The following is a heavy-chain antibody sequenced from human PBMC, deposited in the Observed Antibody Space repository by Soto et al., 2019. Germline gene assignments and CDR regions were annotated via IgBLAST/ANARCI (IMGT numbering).Heavy chain of an antibody. CDR1: GFTVSSNY. CDR3: VMTTVVNFGFDI. Sequence: EVQLVETGGGLIQPGGSLRLSCAASGFTVSSNYMSWVRQAPGKGLEWVSVIYSGGSTYYADSVKGRFTISRDNSKNTLYLQMNSLRAEDTAVYYCVMTTVVNFGFDIWGQGTMVTVSS. V-gene: IGHV3-53*02. CDR2: IYSGGST. J-gene: IGHJ3*02. D-gene: IGHD4-17*01.